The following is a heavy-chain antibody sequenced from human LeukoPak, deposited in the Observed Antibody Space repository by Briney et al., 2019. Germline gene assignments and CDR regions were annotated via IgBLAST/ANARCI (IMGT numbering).Heavy chain of an antibody. D-gene: IGHD3-3*01. V-gene: IGHV3-15*01. Sequence: GGSLRLSCAASGFTFSNAWMSWVRQAPGKGLEWVGRIKSKTDGGTTDYAAPVKGRFTISRDDSKNTLYLQMNSLKTEDTAVYYCTTGATYYDFWSGYYYFDYWGQGTLVTVSS. J-gene: IGHJ4*02. CDR2: IKSKTDGGTT. CDR3: TTGATYYDFWSGYYYFDY. CDR1: GFTFSNAW.